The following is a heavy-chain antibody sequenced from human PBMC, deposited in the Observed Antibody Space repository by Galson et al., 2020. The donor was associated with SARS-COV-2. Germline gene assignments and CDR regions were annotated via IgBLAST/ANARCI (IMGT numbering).Heavy chain of an antibody. J-gene: IGHJ6*02. Sequence: GGSLRLSCAASGFTFSSYWMSWVRQAPGKGLEWVANIKQDGSEKYYVDSVKGRFTISRDNAKNSLYLQMNSLRAEDTAVYYCARDRPEYSGYDLIFWGDYYYYYGMDVWGQGTTVTVSS. CDR1: GFTFSSYW. V-gene: IGHV3-7*01. D-gene: IGHD5-12*01. CDR3: ARDRPEYSGYDLIFWGDYYYYYGMDV. CDR2: IKQDGSEK.